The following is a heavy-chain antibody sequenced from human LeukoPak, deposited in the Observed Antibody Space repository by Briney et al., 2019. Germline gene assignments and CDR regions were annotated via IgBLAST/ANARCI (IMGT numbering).Heavy chain of an antibody. CDR2: ISYDGSNK. J-gene: IGHJ4*02. D-gene: IGHD2-21*02. V-gene: IGHV3-30*03. CDR1: GFTVSSNY. Sequence: GGSLRLSCAASGFTVSSNYMSWVRQAPGKGLEWVAVISYDGSNKYYADSVKGRFTISRDNSKNTLYLQMNSLRAEDTAVYYCARVVGHCGGDCLAPDYWGQGTLVTVSS. CDR3: ARVVGHCGGDCLAPDY.